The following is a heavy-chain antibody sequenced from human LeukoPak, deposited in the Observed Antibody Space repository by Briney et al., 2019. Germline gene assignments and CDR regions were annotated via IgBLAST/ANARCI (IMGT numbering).Heavy chain of an antibody. CDR3: AKGGSVTAPDDAFGI. J-gene: IGHJ3*02. V-gene: IGHV3-23*01. Sequence: GGSLRLSCAASGFTFSTYAMIWVRQAPGKGLEWVSVISGDGGGTYFADSVKGRFTISRDNSKNTLYLQMNSLRAEDTAIYYCAKGGSVTAPDDAFGIWGQGTMVTVSS. D-gene: IGHD5/OR15-5a*01. CDR1: GFTFSTYA. CDR2: ISGDGGGT.